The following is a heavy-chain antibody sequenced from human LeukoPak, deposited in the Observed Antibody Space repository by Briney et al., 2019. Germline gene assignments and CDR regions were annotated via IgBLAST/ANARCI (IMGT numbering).Heavy chain of an antibody. CDR1: GGSISNYY. V-gene: IGHV4-59*12. Sequence: ETSETLSLTCAVSGGSISNYYWTWIRQPPGKGLEWIGYIYYTGSTNYNPSLKSRVTISVDTSKNQFSLKLSSMTAADTAVYYCARDSCSSTSCYTDDAFDIWGQGTMVTVSS. J-gene: IGHJ3*02. CDR3: ARDSCSSTSCYTDDAFDI. CDR2: IYYTGST. D-gene: IGHD2-2*02.